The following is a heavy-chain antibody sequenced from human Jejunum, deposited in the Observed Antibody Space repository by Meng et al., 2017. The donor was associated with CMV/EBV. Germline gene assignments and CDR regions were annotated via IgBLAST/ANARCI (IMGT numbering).Heavy chain of an antibody. J-gene: IGHJ5*02. CDR3: VRNLGDTYGLVS. CDR2: IYSGGTT. CDR1: GFSGSSNY. Sequence: EVQLVRCGGGLCQPGESLSRSCAASGFSGSSNYMSWVRQAPGKGLECVTLIYSGGTTFYAESVKGRFTISRDNSKNVLYLQMNSVRAEETALYHCVRNLGDTYGLVSWGQGTLVTVSS. D-gene: IGHD3-10*01. V-gene: IGHV3-66*01.